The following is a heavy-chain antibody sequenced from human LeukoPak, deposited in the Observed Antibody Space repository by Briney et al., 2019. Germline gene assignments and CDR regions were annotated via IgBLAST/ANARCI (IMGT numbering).Heavy chain of an antibody. Sequence: PGGSLRLSCAAASGFSFSASWMKWVRQAPGKGLEWVASIKEDGSVTRYVDSVKGRFTISRDSAKNPLFLQMNGLRAEDTAVYYCARDSGYGTYDDWGQGTLVTVSS. CDR2: IKEDGSVT. D-gene: IGHD6-25*01. CDR3: ARDSGYGTYDD. CDR1: GFSFSASW. V-gene: IGHV3-7*01. J-gene: IGHJ4*02.